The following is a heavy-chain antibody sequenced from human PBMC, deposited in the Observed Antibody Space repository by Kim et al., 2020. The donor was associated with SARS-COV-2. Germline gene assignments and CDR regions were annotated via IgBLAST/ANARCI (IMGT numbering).Heavy chain of an antibody. CDR1: GFTFRSYG. Sequence: GGSLRLSCAASGFTFRSYGMAWVRQAPGKGLEWVSGIGPRSNNIDYADSVRGRYTISRDNSKNTLHLQMNSLRAEDTAVYYCAKDGATDWSKDCWGQGTLVTVSS. D-gene: IGHD3-9*01. CDR3: AKDGATDWSKDC. J-gene: IGHJ4*02. CDR2: IGPRSNNI. V-gene: IGHV3-23*01.